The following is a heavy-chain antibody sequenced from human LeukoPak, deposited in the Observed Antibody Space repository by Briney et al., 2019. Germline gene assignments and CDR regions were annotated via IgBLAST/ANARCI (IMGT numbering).Heavy chain of an antibody. CDR2: IYIGGST. V-gene: IGHV3-66*02. D-gene: IGHD3-22*01. Sequence: GGSLRHSCAASGFTVSSNYMCRVRQAPRKGLEWVSVIYIGGSTYYADSVKGRFTISRDNSKNTLYLQMNSLRAEDTAVYYCARKFQSLYYYDSSGYYSLWGQGTLVTVSS. CDR3: ARKFQSLYYYDSSGYYSL. CDR1: GFTVSSNY. J-gene: IGHJ4*02.